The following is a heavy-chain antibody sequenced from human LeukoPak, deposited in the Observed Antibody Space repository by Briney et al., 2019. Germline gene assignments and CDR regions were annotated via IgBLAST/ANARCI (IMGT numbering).Heavy chain of an antibody. CDR3: ARDRLRYFDWLLRRPDAFDI. Sequence: IPSETLSLTCTVSGGSISSSSYYWGWIRQPPGKGLEWIGSIYYSGSTYYNPSLKSRVTISVDTSKNQFSLKLSSVTAADTAVYYCARDRLRYFDWLLRRPDAFDIWGQGTMVTVSS. D-gene: IGHD3-9*01. CDR1: GGSISSSSYY. CDR2: IYYSGST. V-gene: IGHV4-39*07. J-gene: IGHJ3*02.